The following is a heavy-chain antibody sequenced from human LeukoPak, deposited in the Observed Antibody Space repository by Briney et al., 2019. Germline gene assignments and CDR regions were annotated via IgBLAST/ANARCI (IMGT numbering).Heavy chain of an antibody. V-gene: IGHV3-11*04. CDR1: GFTFSDYY. Sequence: PGGSLRLSCAASGFTFSDYYMSWIRQAPGKGLEWVSYISSSGSTIYYADSVKGQFTISRDNAKNSLYLQMNSLRAEDTAVYYCARAATYCGGDCLDAFDIWGQGTMVTVSS. D-gene: IGHD2-21*01. J-gene: IGHJ3*02. CDR2: ISSSGSTI. CDR3: ARAATYCGGDCLDAFDI.